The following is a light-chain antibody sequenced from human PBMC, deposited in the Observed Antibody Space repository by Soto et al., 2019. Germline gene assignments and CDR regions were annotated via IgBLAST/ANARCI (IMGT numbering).Light chain of an antibody. CDR3: QQYNTYPLT. V-gene: IGKV1-5*03. CDR1: QSISTW. CDR2: KAS. Sequence: DIQMTQSPSTLSASVGDRVTITCRASQSISTWLAWYQQKPGKAPKLLIYKASNLEGGVPSRFSGSGSGTELTITISSLQADDFATYYCQQYNTYPLTFGGGTTVEIK. J-gene: IGKJ4*01.